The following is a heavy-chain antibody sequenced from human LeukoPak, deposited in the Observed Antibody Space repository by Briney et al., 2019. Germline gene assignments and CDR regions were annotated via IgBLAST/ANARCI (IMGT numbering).Heavy chain of an antibody. V-gene: IGHV3-30*02. D-gene: IGHD2-2*01. CDR3: AKGRGYCSSTSCSALNWFDP. Sequence: GGSLRLSCAASGFTFSSYGMHWVRQAPGKGLEWVAFIRYDGSNKYYADSVKGRFTISRDNSKNTLYLQMNSLRAEDTAVYYCAKGRGYCSSTSCSALNWFDPWGQGTLVTVSS. CDR2: IRYDGSNK. CDR1: GFTFSSYG. J-gene: IGHJ5*02.